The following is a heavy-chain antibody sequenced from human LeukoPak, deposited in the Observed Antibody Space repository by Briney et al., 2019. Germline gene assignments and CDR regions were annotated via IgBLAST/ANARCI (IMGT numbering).Heavy chain of an antibody. Sequence: SETLSLTCTVSGGSISSYYWSWIRQPPGKGLEWIGYIYYSGSTNYNPSLKSRVTISVDTSKNQFSLKLSSVTAADTAVYYCARVRELELPAHAFDIWGQGTMVTVSS. CDR2: IYYSGST. J-gene: IGHJ3*02. CDR1: GGSISSYY. D-gene: IGHD1-7*01. V-gene: IGHV4-59*01. CDR3: ARVRELELPAHAFDI.